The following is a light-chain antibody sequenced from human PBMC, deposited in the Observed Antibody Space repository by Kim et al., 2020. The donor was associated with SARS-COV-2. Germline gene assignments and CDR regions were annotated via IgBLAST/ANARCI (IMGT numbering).Light chain of an antibody. V-gene: IGKV1-12*01. CDR1: QGIINW. Sequence: DIQMAQSPSSVSASVGDRVTITCRASQGIINWLGWYQQKPGKAPTLLIYGASSLQSGVPSRFSGSGSGTDFTLTISSLQPEDVATYYCQQSYSTPITFGQGTRLEIK. CDR3: QQSYSTPIT. CDR2: GAS. J-gene: IGKJ5*01.